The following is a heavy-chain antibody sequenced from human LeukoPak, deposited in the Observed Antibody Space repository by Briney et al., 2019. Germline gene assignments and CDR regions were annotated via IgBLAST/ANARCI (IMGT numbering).Heavy chain of an antibody. CDR2: IYYSGST. CDR3: ARQYITIFGVVPHLPDWFDP. J-gene: IGHJ5*02. Sequence: PSETLSLTCTVSGGSISSYYWSWIRQPPGQGLEWIGYIYYSGSTNYNPSLKSRVTISVDKSKNQFSLKLSSVTAADTAVYYCARQYITIFGVVPHLPDWFDPWGQGTLVTVSS. V-gene: IGHV4-59*08. CDR1: GGSISSYY. D-gene: IGHD3-3*01.